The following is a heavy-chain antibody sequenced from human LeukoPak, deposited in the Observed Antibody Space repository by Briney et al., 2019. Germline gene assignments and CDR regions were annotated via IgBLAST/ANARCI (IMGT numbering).Heavy chain of an antibody. CDR1: GYSISSGYY. CDR2: IYHSGST. Sequence: KASETLSLTCAVSGYSISSGYYWGWIRPPPGKGLEWIGSIYHSGSTYYNPSLKSRVTISVDTSKNQFSLKLSSVTAADTAVYYCARGSIVGATTSFDYWGQGTLVTVSS. J-gene: IGHJ4*02. CDR3: ARGSIVGATTSFDY. D-gene: IGHD1-26*01. V-gene: IGHV4-38-2*01.